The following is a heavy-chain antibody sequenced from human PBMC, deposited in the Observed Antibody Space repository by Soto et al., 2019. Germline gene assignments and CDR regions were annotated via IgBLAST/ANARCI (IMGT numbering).Heavy chain of an antibody. CDR1: GYTNTRYG. J-gene: IGHJ5*02. Sequence: ASVNVSCKTSGYTNTRYGISWVRQAPGQGLEWMGWISAYNGNTNYAQKLQGRVTMTTDTSTSTAYMELRSLRSDDTAVYYCARASSNWFDPWGQGTLVTVSS. CDR2: ISAYNGNT. D-gene: IGHD2-2*01. CDR3: ARASSNWFDP. V-gene: IGHV1-18*01.